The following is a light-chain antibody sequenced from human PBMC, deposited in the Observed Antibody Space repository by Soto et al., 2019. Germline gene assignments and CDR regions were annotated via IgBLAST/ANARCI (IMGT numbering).Light chain of an antibody. CDR2: GAS. CDR3: QQYGGSPLA. J-gene: IGKJ1*01. CDR1: QSVSSSY. Sequence: ESVLTQSPGTLSLSPGERATLSCKASQSVSSSYLAWNQPKPGQAPRLLLYGASSRASGIQDRFSGCGSGTDFPLTIGRLEPEDFAVYYCQQYGGSPLAFGQGTKVEIK. V-gene: IGKV3-20*01.